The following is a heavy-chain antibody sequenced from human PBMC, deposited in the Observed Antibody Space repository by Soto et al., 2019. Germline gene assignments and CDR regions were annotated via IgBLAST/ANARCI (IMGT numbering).Heavy chain of an antibody. CDR3: AGGAMVTPDYDGLDV. V-gene: IGHV3-23*01. CDR2: TIGSGHYI. D-gene: IGHD3-22*01. J-gene: IGHJ6*04. CDR1: GFTSSNYS. Sequence: EVRLLESGGGLVQPGGSLRLYCAGSGFTSSNYSMSWVRQAPGKGLEWVSTTIGSGHYIQYRDSVKGRFNISRDNSKNTLYLQMNSLRAGDTVVYYCAGGAMVTPDYDGLDVWGEGTAVPVSS.